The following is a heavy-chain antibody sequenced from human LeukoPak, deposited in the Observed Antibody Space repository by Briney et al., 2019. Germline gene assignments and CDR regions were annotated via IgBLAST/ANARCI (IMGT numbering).Heavy chain of an antibody. V-gene: IGHV1-18*04. CDR2: INPNNGNT. CDR1: GYTFTSYD. J-gene: IGHJ4*02. Sequence: GASVKVSCKASGYTFTSYDINWVRQAPGQGLEWMGWINPNNGNTNYAQKFQGRVTMTTDTSTSTAYMELRRLRSDDTAVYYCARRGSDRDGCNFDYWGQGTLVTVSS. CDR3: ARRGSDRDGCNFDY. D-gene: IGHD5-24*01.